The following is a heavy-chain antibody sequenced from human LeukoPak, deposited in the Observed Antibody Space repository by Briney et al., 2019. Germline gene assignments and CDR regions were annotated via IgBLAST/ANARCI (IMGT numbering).Heavy chain of an antibody. Sequence: SETLSLTCTVSGGSISSYYWSWIRQPPGKGLEWIGYIFYSGSTNYNPSLESRVTMSVDTSKNQFSLNLRSVTAADTAVYYCARDRAQSSGLFDNWGQGTLVTVSS. D-gene: IGHD3-22*01. CDR2: IFYSGST. J-gene: IGHJ4*02. V-gene: IGHV4-59*01. CDR3: ARDRAQSSGLFDN. CDR1: GGSISSYY.